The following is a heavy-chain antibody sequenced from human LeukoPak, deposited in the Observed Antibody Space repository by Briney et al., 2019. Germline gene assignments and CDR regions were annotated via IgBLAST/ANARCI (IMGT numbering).Heavy chain of an antibody. J-gene: IGHJ4*02. V-gene: IGHV3-21*01. D-gene: IGHD7-27*01. CDR2: ISSSSSYI. Sequence: PGGSLRLSCAASGFTFSSYSMNWVRQAPGKGLEWVSSISSSSSYIYYADSVKGRFTISRDNAKNSLYLQMNSLRAEDTAVYYCARLGASLRRLDYWGQGTLVTVSS. CDR3: ARLGASLRRLDY. CDR1: GFTFSSYS.